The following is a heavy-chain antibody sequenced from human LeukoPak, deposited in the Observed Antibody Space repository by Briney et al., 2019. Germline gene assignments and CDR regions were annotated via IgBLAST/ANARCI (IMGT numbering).Heavy chain of an antibody. J-gene: IGHJ4*02. D-gene: IGHD3-22*01. CDR2: INHSGST. V-gene: IGHV4-34*01. Sequence: SETLSLTCAVYGGSFSGYYWSWIRQPPGKGLEWIGEINHSGSTNYNPSLKSRVSISVDSSKNQFSLKVSSVTAADTAVYYCARGYLVGYYDSSGYYYYFDYWGQGTLVTVSS. CDR1: GGSFSGYY. CDR3: ARGYLVGYYDSSGYYYYFDY.